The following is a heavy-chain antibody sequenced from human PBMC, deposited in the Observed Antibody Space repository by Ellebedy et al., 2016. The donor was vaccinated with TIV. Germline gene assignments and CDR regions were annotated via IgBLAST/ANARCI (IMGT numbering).Heavy chain of an antibody. V-gene: IGHV1-46*04. D-gene: IGHD4-17*01. J-gene: IGHJ4*02. CDR2: INPNGGYT. CDR3: ARDFAGYDDYGLGYFDY. CDR1: GFTFTNYY. Sequence: AASVKVSCKASGFTFTNYYIHWVRQAPGQGLEWMGIINPNGGYTRYAHKLEVRVTMTPDTSTSTGYMVLSSLRSEDTAVYYCARDFAGYDDYGLGYFDYWGQGTLVTVSS.